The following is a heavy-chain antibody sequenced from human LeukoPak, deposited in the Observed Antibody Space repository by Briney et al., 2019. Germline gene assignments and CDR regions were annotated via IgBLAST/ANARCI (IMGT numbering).Heavy chain of an antibody. CDR3: AKSNGYGLIDY. D-gene: IGHD5-12*01. CDR1: GGSISSYY. J-gene: IGHJ4*02. V-gene: IGHV4-59*04. CDR2: IFYSGST. Sequence: SETLSLTCSVSGGSISSYYWTWIRQSPGKELEWIGYIFYSGSTNYNASLKSRVTMYIDTSKNQFFLKLSSVTAADTAMYYCAKSNGYGLIDYWGQGTLVTVSS.